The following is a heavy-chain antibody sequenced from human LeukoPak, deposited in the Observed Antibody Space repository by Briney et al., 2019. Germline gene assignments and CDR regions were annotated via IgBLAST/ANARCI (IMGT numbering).Heavy chain of an antibody. J-gene: IGHJ6*02. V-gene: IGHV3-66*01. Sequence: GGSLRLSCAASGFTVSNYMSWVRQAPGKGLEWVSVIYTGGGTYYADSVKGRFTISRDNSKNTLYLQMNSLRAEDTALYYCATRYGSGSYHMDVWGQGTTVTVSS. CDR3: ATRYGSGSYHMDV. D-gene: IGHD3-10*01. CDR1: GFTVSNY. CDR2: IYTGGGT.